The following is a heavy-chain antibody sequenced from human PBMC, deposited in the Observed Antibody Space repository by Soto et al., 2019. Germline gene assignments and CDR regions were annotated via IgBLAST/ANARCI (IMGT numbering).Heavy chain of an antibody. CDR3: ASLFYSAARNSDMFDL. D-gene: IGHD3-9*01. Sequence: AAVKVSRKESGYTLTSYYMQWVRQAPGDGSEGMGIINTIGGSTSYAQKFQGRVTMTRDTSTSTVSMELSSLRSEDTAECYRASLFYSAARNSDMFDLWGQGTMLTVST. CDR1: GYTLTSYY. CDR2: INTIGGST. J-gene: IGHJ5*02. V-gene: IGHV1-46*01.